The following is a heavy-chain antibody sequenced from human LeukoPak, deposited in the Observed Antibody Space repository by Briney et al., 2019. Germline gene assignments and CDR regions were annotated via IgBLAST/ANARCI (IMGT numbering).Heavy chain of an antibody. CDR3: ASVDIAAAGIDY. V-gene: IGHV3-30*02. J-gene: IGHJ4*02. CDR2: IRYDGSNK. Sequence: GGSLRLSCAASGFTFSSYEMNWVRQAPGKGLEWVAFIRYDGSNKYYADSVKGRFTIPRDNSKNTLYLQMNSLRAEDTAVYYCASVDIAAAGIDYWGQGTLVTVSS. D-gene: IGHD6-13*01. CDR1: GFTFSSYE.